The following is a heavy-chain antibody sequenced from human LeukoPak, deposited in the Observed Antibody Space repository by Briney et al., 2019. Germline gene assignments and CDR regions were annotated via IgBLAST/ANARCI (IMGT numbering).Heavy chain of an antibody. D-gene: IGHD3-22*01. CDR1: GFTFSSYS. CDR3: AKTRSSGYYFFND. V-gene: IGHV3-21*01. Sequence: PGGSLRLSCAASGFTFSSYSMNWVRQAPGKGLEWVSSISSSSSYIYYADSVKGRFTISRDNAKNSLYLQMNSLRAEDTAVYYCAKTRSSGYYFFNDWGQGTLVTVSS. J-gene: IGHJ4*02. CDR2: ISSSSSYI.